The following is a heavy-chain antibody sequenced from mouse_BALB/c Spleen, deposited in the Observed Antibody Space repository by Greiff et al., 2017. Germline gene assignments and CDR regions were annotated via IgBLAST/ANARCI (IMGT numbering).Heavy chain of an antibody. V-gene: IGHV5-12-1*01. J-gene: IGHJ3*01. CDR3: ARQDYYGYDGFAY. D-gene: IGHD2-2*01. CDR1: GFAFSSYD. CDR2: ISSGGGST. Sequence: DVMLVESGGGLVKPGGSLKLSCAASGFAFSSYDMSWVRQTPEKRLEWVAYISSGGGSTYYPDTVKGRFTISRDNAKNTLYLQMSSLKSEDTAMYYCARQDYYGYDGFAYWGQGTLVTVSA.